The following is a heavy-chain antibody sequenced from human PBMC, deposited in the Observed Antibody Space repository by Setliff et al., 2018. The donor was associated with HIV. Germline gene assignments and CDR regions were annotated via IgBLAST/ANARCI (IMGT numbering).Heavy chain of an antibody. CDR3: ASGYNYAYSDY. J-gene: IGHJ4*02. CDR2: MYHSGST. D-gene: IGHD5-18*01. V-gene: IGHV4-38-2*01. CDR1: NYSISSGYY. Sequence: SSETLSLTCAVSNYSISSGYYWGWIRQSPGKGLEWIGSMYHSGSTYSNPSLKSRVTMSIYTSKNQLSLKLRSVTAADTAVYYCASGYNYAYSDYWGQGTLVTVSS.